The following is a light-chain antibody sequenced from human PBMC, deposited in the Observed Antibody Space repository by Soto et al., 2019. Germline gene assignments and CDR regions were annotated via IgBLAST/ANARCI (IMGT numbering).Light chain of an antibody. Sequence: QSALTQPASVSGSPGQSITISCTGTSSDVGGYNYVSWYQQHPGKAPKFIIYDVSNRPSGVSTRFSGSKSGNTASLTISGLQAEDEADYYCSSYTSNNTLDIFGGGTKVTVL. J-gene: IGLJ2*01. CDR1: SSDVGGYNY. V-gene: IGLV2-14*03. CDR3: SSYTSNNTLDI. CDR2: DVS.